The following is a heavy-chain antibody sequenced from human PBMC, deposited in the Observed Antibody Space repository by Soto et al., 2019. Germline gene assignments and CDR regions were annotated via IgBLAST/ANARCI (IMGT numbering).Heavy chain of an antibody. CDR3: SRGILG. CDR2: ISYGGRT. CDR1: GGSINSGCYC. J-gene: IGHJ4*02. Sequence: QVQLQESGPGLVKPSQTLSLTCTVSGGSINSGCYCWSWTRQHPGKGLEWIGCISYGGRTSYNAALKARVTISVDTSKNPFPLKISSVPAPDTAVYYCSRGILGWGQGTLITVAS. V-gene: IGHV4-31*03. D-gene: IGHD5-18*01.